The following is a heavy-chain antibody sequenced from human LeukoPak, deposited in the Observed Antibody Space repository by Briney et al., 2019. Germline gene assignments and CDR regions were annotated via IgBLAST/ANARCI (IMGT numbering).Heavy chain of an antibody. J-gene: IGHJ1*01. V-gene: IGHV4-38-2*02. CDR2: IYHSGST. D-gene: IGHD3-22*01. CDR3: ARGGDTSGYYYFEYFHH. Sequence: SETLSLTCTVSGYSISSGHYWGWIRQPPGKGLEWIGSIYHSGSTYYHPSLKSRVTISVDTSKNHFSRKLSSVTPADTAVYYCARGGDTSGYYYFEYFHHWGQGTLVAVSS. CDR1: GYSISSGHY.